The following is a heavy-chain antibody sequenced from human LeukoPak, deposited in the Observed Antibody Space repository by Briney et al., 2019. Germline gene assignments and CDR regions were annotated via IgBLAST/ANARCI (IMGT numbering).Heavy chain of an antibody. D-gene: IGHD3-10*01. CDR2: ISYDGSNK. CDR1: GFTFSSYA. Sequence: GGSLRLSCAASGFTFSSYAMHWVCQAPGKGLEWVAVISYDGSNKYYADSVKGRFTISRDNSKNTVYLQMNSLRAEDTALYHCARDYYGSGSYGYFDYWGQGTLVTVSS. CDR3: ARDYYGSGSYGYFDY. J-gene: IGHJ4*02. V-gene: IGHV3-30-3*01.